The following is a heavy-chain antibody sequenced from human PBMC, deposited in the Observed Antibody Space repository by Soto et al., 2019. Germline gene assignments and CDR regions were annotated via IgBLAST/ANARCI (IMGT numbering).Heavy chain of an antibody. CDR3: ARGPFRAFGDLMPNYHDMDV. CDR2: ISAYNGNT. D-gene: IGHD3-10*01. J-gene: IGHJ6*02. V-gene: IGHV1-18*01. Sequence: KGLEWMGWISAYNGNTNYAQKLQGRVTMTTDTSTSTVYMELSSLRSDDTAVYYCARGPFRAFGDLMPNYHDMDVRGHGTTVTVFS.